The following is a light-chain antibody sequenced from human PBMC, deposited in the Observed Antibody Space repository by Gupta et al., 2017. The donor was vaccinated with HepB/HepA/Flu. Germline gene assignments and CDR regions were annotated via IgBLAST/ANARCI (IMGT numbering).Light chain of an antibody. J-gene: IGLJ3*02. Sequence: QSVLTQPPSVSEAPRQRVTISGSGSSSNIGNNAVNWYQQLPGKSPKLLIYYDDLLPSGVSDRFSGSRSGTSASLAISGLQSEDEAEYYCAAWDDSLIGLVFGGGTKLTVL. CDR1: SSNIGNNA. CDR2: YDD. V-gene: IGLV1-36*01. CDR3: AAWDDSLIGLV.